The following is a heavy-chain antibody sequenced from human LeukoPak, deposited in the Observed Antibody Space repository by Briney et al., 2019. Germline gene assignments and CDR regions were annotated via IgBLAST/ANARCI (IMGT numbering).Heavy chain of an antibody. CDR2: ISVYNGNT. CDR3: ARAKMATINQVIGDDY. V-gene: IGHV1-18*04. Sequence: GASVKVSCKASGYTFTGYYMHWVRQAPGQGLEWMGWISVYNGNTNYAQKLQGRVTMTTDTSTSTAYMELRSLRSDDTAVYYCARAKMATINQVIGDDYWGQGTLVTVSS. D-gene: IGHD5-24*01. J-gene: IGHJ4*02. CDR1: GYTFTGYY.